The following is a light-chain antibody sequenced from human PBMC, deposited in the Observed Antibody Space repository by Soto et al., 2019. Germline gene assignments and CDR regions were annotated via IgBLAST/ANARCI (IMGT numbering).Light chain of an antibody. J-gene: IGKJ4*01. CDR2: AAS. CDR1: QGVSSW. Sequence: DIQMTQSPSSVSASVGDRVTITCRASQGVSSWLAWYQQKPGTAPKLLIYAASNLQTGVPSRFSGSGFATDFTLTISGLQPEDSATYYCQQANSFPFPFGGGTKVDIK. CDR3: QQANSFPFP. V-gene: IGKV1D-12*01.